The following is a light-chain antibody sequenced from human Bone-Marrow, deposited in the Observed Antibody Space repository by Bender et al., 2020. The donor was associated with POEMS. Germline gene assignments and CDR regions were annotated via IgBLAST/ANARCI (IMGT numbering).Light chain of an antibody. J-gene: IGLJ3*02. CDR2: EAN. CDR1: NSDGGNYNR. V-gene: IGLV2-23*01. Sequence: QSALTQPASVSGSPGQSITISCTGINSDGGNYNRVSWYQQYPGKAPKLMLYEANKRPSGVSDRFSGSKSGNTASLTISGLQAEDGADYYCCSYAGTSTTVFGGGTKLTVL. CDR3: CSYAGTSTTV.